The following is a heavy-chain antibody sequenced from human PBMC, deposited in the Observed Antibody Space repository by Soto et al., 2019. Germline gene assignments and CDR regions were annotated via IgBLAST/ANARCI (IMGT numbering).Heavy chain of an antibody. CDR1: GFTFSSYG. D-gene: IGHD4-17*01. CDR2: ISYDGSNK. J-gene: IGHJ6*02. V-gene: IGHV3-30*18. Sequence: QVQLVESGGGVVQPGRSLRLSCAASGFTFSSYGMHWVRQAPGKGLEWVAVISYDGSNKYYADSVKGRFTISRDNSKNTLYLQMNSLRAEDTAVYYCAKEGRATVNPYYYYYGMDVWGQGTTVTVSS. CDR3: AKEGRATVNPYYYYYGMDV.